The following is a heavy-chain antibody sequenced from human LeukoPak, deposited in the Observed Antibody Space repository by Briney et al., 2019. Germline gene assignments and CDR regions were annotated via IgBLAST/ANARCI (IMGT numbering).Heavy chain of an antibody. J-gene: IGHJ5*02. D-gene: IGHD3-22*01. CDR2: IYYSGST. CDR3: ARYSSGYPNWFDP. CDR1: GGSISSSSYY. Sequence: SETLSLTCTVSGGSISSSSYYWGWIRQPPGKGLEWIGSIYYSGSTYYNPSLKSRVTISVDTSKNQFSLKLSSVTAADTAVYYCARYSSGYPNWFDPWGQGTLVTVSS. V-gene: IGHV4-39*07.